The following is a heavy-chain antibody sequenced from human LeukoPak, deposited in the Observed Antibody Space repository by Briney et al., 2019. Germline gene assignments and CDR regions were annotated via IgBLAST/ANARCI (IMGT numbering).Heavy chain of an antibody. V-gene: IGHV4-31*03. CDR1: GGSISSGGYY. D-gene: IGHD6-13*01. CDR2: LYYSGSP. J-gene: IGHJ6*02. Sequence: QTLSLTCPVSGGSISSGGYYWSWIRQPPGKGLEWIGDLYYSGSPYYNPSLKSRVTISVDTSKNQFSLKLSSVTAADTAVCYCARDRIAAAGVPNYYYYYGMDVWGQGTTVTVSS. CDR3: ARDRIAAAGVPNYYYYYGMDV.